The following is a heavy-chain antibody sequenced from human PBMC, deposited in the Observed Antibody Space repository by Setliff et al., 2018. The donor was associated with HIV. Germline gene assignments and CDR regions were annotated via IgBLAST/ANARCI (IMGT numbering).Heavy chain of an antibody. V-gene: IGHV3-15*03. Sequence: GGSLRLSCAASGFTFSNAWMSWVRQAPGKGLEWVGRTKNKDNSFTTEYAASVKGRFTISRDDSKNTLYLQMNSLKTEDTAVYYCTTDPGWGEQLLSNYYYYYMDVWGKGTTVTVSS. CDR3: TTDPGWGEQLLSNYYYYYMDV. CDR2: TKNKDNSFTT. D-gene: IGHD2-2*01. CDR1: GFTFSNAW. J-gene: IGHJ6*03.